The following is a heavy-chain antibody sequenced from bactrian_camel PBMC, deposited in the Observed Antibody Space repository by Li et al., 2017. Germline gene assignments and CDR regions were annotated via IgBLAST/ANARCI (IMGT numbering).Heavy chain of an antibody. Sequence: VQLVESGGGSVQAGGSLRLSCTGSGYNPYSNFINYMGWFHQAPGKEREGVASISKGGGSTSYADSVKGRFTISQDNAKNTVYLQMNSLKPEDTAMYYCAATRRGGQWLYWGQGTQVTVS. CDR3: AATRRGGQWLY. V-gene: IGHV3S40*01. J-gene: IGHJ4*01. CDR1: GYNPYSNFINY. D-gene: IGHD7*01. CDR2: ISKGGGST.